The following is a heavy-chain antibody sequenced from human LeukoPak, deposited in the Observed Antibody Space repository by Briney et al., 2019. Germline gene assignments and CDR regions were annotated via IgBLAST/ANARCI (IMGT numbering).Heavy chain of an antibody. D-gene: IGHD2-21*02. Sequence: SETLSLTCTLSGGSISSYYWSWIRQPPGKGLEWIGYIYYSGSTNYNPSLKSRVTISIDTSKNQFSLKLNSVTAADTAVYYCARGYCGGDCYLPAFDYWGQGTLVSVSS. CDR3: ARGYCGGDCYLPAFDY. V-gene: IGHV4-59*01. CDR2: IYYSGST. J-gene: IGHJ4*02. CDR1: GGSISSYY.